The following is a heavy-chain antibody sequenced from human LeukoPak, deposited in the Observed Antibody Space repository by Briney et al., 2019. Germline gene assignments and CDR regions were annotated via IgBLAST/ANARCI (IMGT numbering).Heavy chain of an antibody. Sequence: GGSLRLSCVASGFTFSSYAMSWVRQAPGKGLEWVALIWYNGSNKYYTDSVKGRLTISRDNSKNTLYLQMNNLRAEDTAVFYCAREGPRGNSQFDYWGQGTLVTVSS. CDR2: IWYNGSNK. V-gene: IGHV3-33*08. CDR1: GFTFSSYA. D-gene: IGHD2/OR15-2a*01. J-gene: IGHJ4*02. CDR3: AREGPRGNSQFDY.